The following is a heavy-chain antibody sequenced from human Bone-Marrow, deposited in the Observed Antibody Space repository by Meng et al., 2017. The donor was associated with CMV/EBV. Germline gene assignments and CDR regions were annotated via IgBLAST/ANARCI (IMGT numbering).Heavy chain of an antibody. V-gene: IGHV1-46*01. CDR1: GYTFTSYY. Sequence: ASVKVSCKASGYTFTSYYMHWVRQAPGQGLEWMGIINPSGGSTSYAQKFQGRVTMTRDTSTSTVYMELSSLRSEDTAVYYCARAGGSGSYYNVRYYYGMDVWGQGTTVTVS. D-gene: IGHD3-10*01. J-gene: IGHJ6*02. CDR2: INPSGGST. CDR3: ARAGGSGSYYNVRYYYGMDV.